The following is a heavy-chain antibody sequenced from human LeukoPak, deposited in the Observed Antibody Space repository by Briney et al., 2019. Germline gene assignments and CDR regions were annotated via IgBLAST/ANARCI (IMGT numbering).Heavy chain of an antibody. CDR1: GYSLSSGYY. D-gene: IGHD6-19*01. CDR3: ARAGYGSGWCTSCLVFPNWFDP. V-gene: IGHV4-38-2*02. CDR2: IYHSGST. Sequence: SETLSLTCTVSGYSLSSGYYWGWIRQPPGKGLKWIGSIYHSGSTYYNPSLKSRVTISVDTSKNQFSLKLSSVTAADTAVYYCARAGYGSGWCTSCLVFPNWFDPWGQGTLVTVSS. J-gene: IGHJ5*02.